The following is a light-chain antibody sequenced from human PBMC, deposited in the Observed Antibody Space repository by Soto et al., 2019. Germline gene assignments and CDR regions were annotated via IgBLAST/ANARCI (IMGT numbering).Light chain of an antibody. V-gene: IGLV1-40*01. CDR3: QSYDSSLSVFYV. CDR2: GNS. J-gene: IGLJ1*01. Sequence: QSVLTQPPSVSGAPGQRVTISCTGSSSNIGAGYDVHWYQQLPETAPKLLIYGNSNRPSGVPDRFSGSKSGTSASLAISGLQAEDEADYYCQSYDSSLSVFYVFGTGTNSPS. CDR1: SSNIGAGYD.